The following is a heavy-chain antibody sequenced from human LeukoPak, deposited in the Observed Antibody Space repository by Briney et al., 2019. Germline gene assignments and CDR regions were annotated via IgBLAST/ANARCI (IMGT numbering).Heavy chain of an antibody. CDR2: IYHSGST. J-gene: IGHJ4*02. V-gene: IGHV4-38-2*02. CDR3: ASSGSGSQYYFDY. CDR1: GYSISSGYY. D-gene: IGHD3-10*01. Sequence: SETLSLTCTVSGYSISSGYYWGWIRQPPGKGLEWIGSIYHSGSTYYNPSLKSRVTISVDTSKNQFSLKLSSVTAADTAVYYCASSGSGSQYYFDYWGQGTLVTVSS.